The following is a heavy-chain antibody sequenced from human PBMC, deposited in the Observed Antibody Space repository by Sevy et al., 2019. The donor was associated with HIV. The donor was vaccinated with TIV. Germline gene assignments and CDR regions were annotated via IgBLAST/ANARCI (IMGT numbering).Heavy chain of an antibody. J-gene: IGHJ6*02. CDR2: ISGSAGST. CDR1: GFTFSTYT. Sequence: GGSLRLSCAASGFTFSTYTMIWVRQAPGKGLEWVSAISGSAGSTYYADLVQGRFTISRDKSKNTLYLQMNSLRAEDTAVYYCAKGDRTFYGLDVWGQGTTVTVSS. V-gene: IGHV3-23*01. D-gene: IGHD2-15*01. CDR3: AKGDRTFYGLDV.